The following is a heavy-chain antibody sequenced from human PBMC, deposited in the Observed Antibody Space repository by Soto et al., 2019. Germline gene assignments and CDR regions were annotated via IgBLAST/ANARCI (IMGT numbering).Heavy chain of an antibody. CDR2: VYYSGTT. V-gene: IGHV4-59*08. CDR3: ARPSVGGTWGAFDY. J-gene: IGHJ4*02. CDR1: GGSISTYY. Sequence: LSLTCTVSGGSISTYYWSWIRQPPGKGLEWIGHVYYSGTTNYNASLKSRVTISVDTSRNHFSLMLTSVTAADTAVYYCARPSVGGTWGAFDYWGQGTLVTVSS. D-gene: IGHD6-19*01.